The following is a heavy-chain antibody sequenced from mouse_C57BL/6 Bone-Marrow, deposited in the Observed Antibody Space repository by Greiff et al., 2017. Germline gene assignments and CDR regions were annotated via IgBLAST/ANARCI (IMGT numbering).Heavy chain of an antibody. CDR2: IDPSDSYT. CDR3: ARDEGYFDV. J-gene: IGHJ1*03. V-gene: IGHV1-59*01. Sequence: QVQLQQPGAELVRPGTSVKLSCKASGYTFTSYWMHWVKQRPGQGLEWIGVIDPSDSYTNYNQKFKGKATLTVDTSSSTAYMQLSSLTSEDSAVYYCARDEGYFDVWCTGTTVTVSS. CDR1: GYTFTSYW.